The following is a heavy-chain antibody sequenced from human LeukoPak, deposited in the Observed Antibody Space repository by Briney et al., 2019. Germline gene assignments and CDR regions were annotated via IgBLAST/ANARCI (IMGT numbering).Heavy chain of an antibody. J-gene: IGHJ4*02. CDR3: ARVPFTAMVDY. CDR2: IYYSGST. CDR1: GGSISSNTYY. D-gene: IGHD5-18*01. Sequence: SETLSLTCSVSGGSISSNTYYWSWIRQHPGKGLEWIGYIYYSGSTYYNPSLKSRVTISVDTSKNQFSLKLSSVTAADTAVYYCARVPFTAMVDYWGQGTLVTVSS. V-gene: IGHV4-30-4*08.